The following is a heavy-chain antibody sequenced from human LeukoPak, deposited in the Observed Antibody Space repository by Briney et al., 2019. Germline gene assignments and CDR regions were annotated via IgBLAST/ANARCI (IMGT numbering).Heavy chain of an antibody. CDR2: TNPNRGGT. CDR3: ARGGSSSWYRVLDF. CDR1: GYTFTGYY. J-gene: IGHJ4*02. D-gene: IGHD6-13*01. Sequence: ASVKVSCKASGYTFTGYYIHWVRQAPGQGLEWMGWTNPNRGGTNYTQNFQGRVTMTRDTFISTVYMELTRLRSDDTAVYFCARGGSSSWYRVLDFWGQGTLVTVSS. V-gene: IGHV1-2*02.